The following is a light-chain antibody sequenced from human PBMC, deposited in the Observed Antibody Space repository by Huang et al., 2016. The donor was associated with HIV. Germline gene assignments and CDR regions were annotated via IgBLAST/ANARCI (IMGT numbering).Light chain of an antibody. J-gene: IGKJ1*01. Sequence: EIVMTQSPATLSVSPGERATLSCSASQTVNSNLAWYQHNPGQAPRPRIYGASARATGVAASVSGSGSGTKFTLTISSLQSEDFAVYYCQQYNNWLAFGQGTKVEIK. V-gene: IGKV3-15*01. CDR3: QQYNNWLA. CDR1: QTVNSN. CDR2: GAS.